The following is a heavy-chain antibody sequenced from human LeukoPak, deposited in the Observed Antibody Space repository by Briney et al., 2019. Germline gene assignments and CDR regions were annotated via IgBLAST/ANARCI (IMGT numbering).Heavy chain of an antibody. CDR1: GGSFSGYY. J-gene: IGHJ4*02. D-gene: IGHD2-15*01. CDR3: ARGREEVCSGGSCYPFDY. V-gene: IGHV4-34*01. CDR2: INHSGST. Sequence: SETLSLTCAVYGGSFSGYYWNWIRQPPGKGLEWIGEINHSGSTNYNPSLKSRITISVDTSKNQLSLKLSSVTAADTAVYYCARGREEVCSGGSCYPFDYWGQGTLVTVSS.